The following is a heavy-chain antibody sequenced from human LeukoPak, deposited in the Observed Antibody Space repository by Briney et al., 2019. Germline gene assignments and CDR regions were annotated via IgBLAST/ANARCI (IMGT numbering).Heavy chain of an antibody. Sequence: SETLSLTCAVYGGSFSGYYWSWIRQPPGKGLEWIGEINHSGSTNYNPSLKSRVTISVDTSKNQFSLKLSSVTAADTAVYYCARRQLARRAFDIWGQGTMVTVSS. CDR2: INHSGST. J-gene: IGHJ3*02. D-gene: IGHD6-6*01. V-gene: IGHV4-34*01. CDR3: ARRQLARRAFDI. CDR1: GGSFSGYY.